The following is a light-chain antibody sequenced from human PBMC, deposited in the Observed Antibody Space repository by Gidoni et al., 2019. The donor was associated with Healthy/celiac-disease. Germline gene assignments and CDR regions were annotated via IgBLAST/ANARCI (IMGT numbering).Light chain of an antibody. V-gene: IGKV1-39*01. Sequence: DIQMTQSPSSLSASVGDRVTITCRASQSISSYLNWYQQKPGKAPKLLIYAASSLQSGVPARFSGSGSGTDFTLTISSLQSEDFAAYYCQQSNNTPWAFGQGTKVEIK. CDR3: QQSNNTPWA. CDR2: AAS. CDR1: QSISSY. J-gene: IGKJ1*01.